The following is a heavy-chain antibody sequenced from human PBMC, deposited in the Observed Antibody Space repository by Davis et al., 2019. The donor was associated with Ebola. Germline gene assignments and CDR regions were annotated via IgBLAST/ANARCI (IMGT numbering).Heavy chain of an antibody. V-gene: IGHV4-34*01. CDR3: ARGVGATRRVFDY. Sequence: SETLSLSCAVYGGSFSGYYWSWIRQPPGKGLEWIGEINHSGSTNYNPSLKSRVTISVDTSKNQFSLKLSSVTAADTAVYYCARGVGATRRVFDYWGQGTLVTVSS. J-gene: IGHJ4*02. D-gene: IGHD1-26*01. CDR1: GGSFSGYY. CDR2: INHSGST.